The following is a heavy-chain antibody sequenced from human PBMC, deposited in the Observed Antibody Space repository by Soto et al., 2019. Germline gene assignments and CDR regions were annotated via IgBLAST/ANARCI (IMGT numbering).Heavy chain of an antibody. CDR3: AKVGSSWYSHFDY. V-gene: IGHV3-23*01. Sequence: EVQLLESGGGLVQPGGSLRLSCAASGVTFSSYAMNWVRQTPGKGLEWVSIISGGGGSAYYADSAKGRFSISRDNSKTTLYLQMNSLRAEDTAVYYCAKVGSSWYSHFDYWGQGTLVTVSS. CDR1: GVTFSSYA. CDR2: ISGGGGSA. D-gene: IGHD6-13*01. J-gene: IGHJ4*02.